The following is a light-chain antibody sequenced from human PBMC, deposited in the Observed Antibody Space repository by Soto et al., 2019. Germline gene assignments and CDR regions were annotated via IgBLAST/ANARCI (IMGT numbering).Light chain of an antibody. CDR3: QRYSMAPLT. J-gene: IGKJ1*01. CDR2: GAS. Sequence: EIVLTHSPGTLSLSPWEIATLSCRASLNISDNYLAWYQQKAGQAPRLVIYGASSRATGIPDRFSASGSGTDFTLTIRRLELEGFVVYSCQRYSMAPLTFSRRNKVDVK. V-gene: IGKV3-20*01. CDR1: LNISDNY.